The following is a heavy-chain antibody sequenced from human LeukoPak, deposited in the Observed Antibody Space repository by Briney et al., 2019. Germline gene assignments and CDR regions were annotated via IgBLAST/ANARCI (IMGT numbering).Heavy chain of an antibody. Sequence: PGGSLRLSCAASGFIFSNYAISWVRQAPGKGPEWLANIKQDGTEKFYMASVRGRFIISRDNAKSSLYLQMNNLRVEDTAVYYCARDCGGGAPCFDSWGQGTLVTVSS. V-gene: IGHV3-7*03. CDR2: IKQDGTEK. CDR1: GFIFSNYA. J-gene: IGHJ4*02. CDR3: ARDCGGGAPCFDS. D-gene: IGHD3-16*01.